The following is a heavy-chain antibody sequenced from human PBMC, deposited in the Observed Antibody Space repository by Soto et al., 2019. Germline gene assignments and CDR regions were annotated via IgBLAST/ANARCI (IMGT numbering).Heavy chain of an antibody. V-gene: IGHV1-18*01. CDR2: ISAYNGNT. Sequence: ASGKVSWKASCYNLTRYGISWGRHAPGQGLEWIRWISAYNGNTNYAPKLQGRVTMTTDTSTSTAYMELRSLRSDDTAVYYCARSSGYSYGFDYWGQGTLVTVSS. J-gene: IGHJ4*02. D-gene: IGHD5-18*01. CDR1: CYNLTRYG. CDR3: ARSSGYSYGFDY.